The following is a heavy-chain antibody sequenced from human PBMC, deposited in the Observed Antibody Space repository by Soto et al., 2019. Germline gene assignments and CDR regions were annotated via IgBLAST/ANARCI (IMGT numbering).Heavy chain of an antibody. Sequence: EVQLVESGGGVVRPGGSLRLSCAASGFTFDDYGMSWVRQAPGKGLEWVSGINCSGGSTCYADSVKGRFTISRDNAKNSLYLQKNSPRAEDTALYHLARGGLGQWHEYYYGMDVWGQGTTVTVSS. J-gene: IGHJ6*01. CDR1: GFTFDDYG. V-gene: IGHV3-20*01. D-gene: IGHD6-19*01. CDR2: INCSGGST. CDR3: ARGGLGQWHEYYYGMDV.